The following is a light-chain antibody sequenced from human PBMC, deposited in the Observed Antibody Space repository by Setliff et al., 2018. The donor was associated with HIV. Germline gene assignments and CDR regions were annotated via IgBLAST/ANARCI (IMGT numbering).Light chain of an antibody. CDR1: SSDVGSYNL. CDR3: CSYAGSSTYV. CDR2: EVS. V-gene: IGLV2-23*02. J-gene: IGLJ1*01. Sequence: QSALTQPASVSGSPGQSITISCTGTSSDVGSYNLVSWYQQHPGKAPQLIIYEVSKRPSGVSNRFSGSKSGNTASLTISGLQAEDEADYYCCSYAGSSTYVFGTG.